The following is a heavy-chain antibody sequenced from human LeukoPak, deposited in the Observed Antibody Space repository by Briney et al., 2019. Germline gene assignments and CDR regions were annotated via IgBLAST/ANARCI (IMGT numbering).Heavy chain of an antibody. CDR1: GFTFSNYA. J-gene: IGHJ6*02. Sequence: QAGGSLRLSCVASGFTFSNYAMSWVRQAPGKGLEWVSTISGSGDRTYYADSVKGRFTIYRDNSKNTLYLQMNSLRAEDTAVYYCAKGTLGTGYCSSTSCRQKRNYYYYYGMDVWGQGTTVTVSS. V-gene: IGHV3-23*01. D-gene: IGHD2-2*01. CDR3: AKGTLGTGYCSSTSCRQKRNYYYYYGMDV. CDR2: ISGSGDRT.